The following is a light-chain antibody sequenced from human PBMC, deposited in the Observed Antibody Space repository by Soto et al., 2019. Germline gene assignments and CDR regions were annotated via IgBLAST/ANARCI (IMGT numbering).Light chain of an antibody. J-gene: IGKJ1*01. CDR2: DAS. CDR1: QSISYW. Sequence: DIQMTQSPSTLSASVGDRVTITCRASQSISYWLAWYQQNPGKAPNLLIHDASNWERGVPSRFSGSGSETEFTLTISSLQPDDFATYYCQQYTTSPWTFGQGTKVEIK. CDR3: QQYTTSPWT. V-gene: IGKV1-5*01.